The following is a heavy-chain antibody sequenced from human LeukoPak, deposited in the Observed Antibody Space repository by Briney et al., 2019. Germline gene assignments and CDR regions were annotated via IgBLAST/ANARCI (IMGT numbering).Heavy chain of an antibody. Sequence: GGSLRLSCAASGFTFSSYAMNWVRQAPGQGLEWVSTISSGGSSTYYAESVKGRFTISRDNSKNTLYLQMNSLRAEDTAVYYCAKIYGSGSYYYFDYWGQGTLVTVSS. CDR2: ISSGGSST. CDR3: AKIYGSGSYYYFDY. J-gene: IGHJ4*02. CDR1: GFTFSSYA. D-gene: IGHD3-10*01. V-gene: IGHV3-23*01.